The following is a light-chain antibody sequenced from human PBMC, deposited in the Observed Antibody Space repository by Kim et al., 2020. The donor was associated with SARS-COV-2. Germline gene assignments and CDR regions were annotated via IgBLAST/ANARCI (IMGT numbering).Light chain of an antibody. J-gene: IGKJ1*01. Sequence: DIVMTQSPDSLAVSLGERATINCKSSQSLLFSSNNKNYLTWYQQKSGQPPKLLIYWASTRESGVPGRFSGSGSGTDFTLTIDGLQAEDVAVYYCQQYYSTPRTFGQGTKVDIK. CDR1: QSLLFSSNNKNY. V-gene: IGKV4-1*01. CDR2: WAS. CDR3: QQYYSTPRT.